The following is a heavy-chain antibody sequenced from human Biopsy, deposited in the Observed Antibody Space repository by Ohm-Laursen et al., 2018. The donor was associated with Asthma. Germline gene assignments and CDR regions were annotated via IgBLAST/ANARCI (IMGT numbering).Heavy chain of an antibody. V-gene: IGHV1-18*01. CDR3: ARAVDYSHYYGIDV. D-gene: IGHD3-10*01. CDR2: ISVYNGNT. Sequence: SVKGSCQTSGYTFNSADITWVRQAPGQGLEWMGWISVYNGNTKVAQKLQDRVTMITDTSTSTAYMELRSLRSDDTAVYFCARAVDYSHYYGIDVWGQGTTVTVS. J-gene: IGHJ6*02. CDR1: GYTFNSAD.